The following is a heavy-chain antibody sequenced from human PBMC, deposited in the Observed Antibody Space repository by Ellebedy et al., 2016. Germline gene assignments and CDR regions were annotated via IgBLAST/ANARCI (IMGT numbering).Heavy chain of an antibody. V-gene: IGHV3-33*06. CDR3: AKCIGGTVRGAYYYYGLDV. J-gene: IGHJ6*02. CDR1: GFTFSSYG. CDR2: IWYDGSNK. D-gene: IGHD3-10*01. Sequence: GGSLRLSCAASGFTFSSYGMHWVRQAPGKGLEWVAVIWYDGSNKYYADSVKGRFTISRDNSKNTLYLQMNSLRAEDTAIYYCAKCIGGTVRGAYYYYGLDVWGQGTTVTVSS.